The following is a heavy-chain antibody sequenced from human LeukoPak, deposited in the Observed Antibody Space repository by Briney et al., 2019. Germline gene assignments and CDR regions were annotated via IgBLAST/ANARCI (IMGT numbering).Heavy chain of an antibody. CDR3: ARLESGVLGDPYYYDSTGYYYRGYFDY. V-gene: IGHV4-59*08. D-gene: IGHD3-22*01. Sequence: PSETLSLTCTVSGGSISSYYWSWIRQSPGKGLEWVGYIYDGGSTKYNPSLKSRVTMSPDMSKNQFSLKLTSVTAADTAVYYCARLESGVLGDPYYYDSTGYYYRGYFDYWGQGTLVTVSS. CDR1: GGSISSYY. CDR2: IYDGGST. J-gene: IGHJ4*02.